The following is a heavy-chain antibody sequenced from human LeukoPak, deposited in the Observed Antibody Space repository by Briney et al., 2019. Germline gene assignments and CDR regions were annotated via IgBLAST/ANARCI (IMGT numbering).Heavy chain of an antibody. CDR2: INHSGST. CDR1: GGSFSGYY. V-gene: IGHV4-34*01. CDR3: ARLQRGVAAAGTGYYFDY. D-gene: IGHD6-13*01. Sequence: PSETLSLTCAVYGGSFSGYYWSWIRQPPGKGLEWIGEINHSGSTNYNPSLKSRVTISVDTSKNQFSLKLSSVTAADTAVYYCARLQRGVAAAGTGYYFDYGEQATLVTVS. J-gene: IGHJ4*02.